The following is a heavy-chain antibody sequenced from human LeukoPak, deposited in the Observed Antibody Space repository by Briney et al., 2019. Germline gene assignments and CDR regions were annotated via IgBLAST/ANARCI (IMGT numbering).Heavy chain of an antibody. D-gene: IGHD5/OR15-5a*01. CDR3: EKDARRALVYCLDC. V-gene: IGHV3-23*01. Sequence: PGGSLRLSCAASSFTFSSYAMTWVRQAPGKGLEWVSAISGSGASTYYADSVKGRFTISRDNSKNTLYLQMNSLRAEDTAVYYCEKDARRALVYCLDCWGQGTLVTVSS. CDR1: SFTFSSYA. J-gene: IGHJ4*02. CDR2: ISGSGAST.